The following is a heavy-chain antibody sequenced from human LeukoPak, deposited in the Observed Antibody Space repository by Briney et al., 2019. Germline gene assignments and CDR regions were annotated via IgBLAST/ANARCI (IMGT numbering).Heavy chain of an antibody. J-gene: IGHJ4*02. Sequence: GGSLRLSCGASGFNFSNFAMSWVRQAPGKGLGWVSAIGGRGGSTYYADSVKGRFTISRDNSKNTLYLQMNILRAEDSAVYHCAKDHYGDYGGSSFDFWGQGTLVTVSS. CDR3: AKDHYGDYGGSSFDF. CDR1: GFNFSNFA. V-gene: IGHV3-23*01. CDR2: IGGRGGST. D-gene: IGHD4-17*01.